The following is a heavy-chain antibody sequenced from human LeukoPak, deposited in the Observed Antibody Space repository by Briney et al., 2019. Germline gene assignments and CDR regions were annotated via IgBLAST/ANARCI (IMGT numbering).Heavy chain of an antibody. CDR3: ARGWGADTNWYAEGFDP. V-gene: IGHV3-74*01. CDR1: GFTFSRYW. D-gene: IGHD1-1*01. Sequence: GGSLRLSCAASGFTFSRYWMHWVRKAPGKGLVWVSRIDSDGSRTTYADSVKGRSTISRDNAKNRLYLQMNSLRAEDTAVYYCARGWGADTNWYAEGFDPWGQGTLVTVSS. CDR2: IDSDGSRT. J-gene: IGHJ5*02.